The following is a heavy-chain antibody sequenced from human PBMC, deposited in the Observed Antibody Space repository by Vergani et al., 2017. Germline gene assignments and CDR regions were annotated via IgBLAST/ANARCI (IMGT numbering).Heavy chain of an antibody. D-gene: IGHD1-26*01. CDR2: INHSGST. V-gene: IGHV4-34*01. J-gene: IGHJ4*02. Sequence: QLQLQESGPGLVKPSETLSLTCAVYGGSFSGYYWSWIRQPPGKGLEWIGEINHSGSTNYNPSLKSRVTISVDTSKNQFSLKLSSVTAADTAVYYCARGKIVGATQNFDYWGQGTLVTVSS. CDR3: ARGKIVGATQNFDY. CDR1: GGSFSGYY.